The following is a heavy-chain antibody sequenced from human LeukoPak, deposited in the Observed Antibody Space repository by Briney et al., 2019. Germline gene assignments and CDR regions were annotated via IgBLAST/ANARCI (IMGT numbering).Heavy chain of an antibody. V-gene: IGHV4-38-2*01. CDR1: VYSLCSGYY. D-gene: IGHD2-2*01. CDR2: IYHSGST. Sequence: SETLSLTSAVSVYSLCSGYYWGWIRQPPGKGLEWIGSIYHSGSTYYNPSLKSRVTISVDTSKNQFSLKLSSVTAADTAVYYCARPSLGLPAAFFDYWGQGALVTISS. CDR3: ARPSLGLPAAFFDY. J-gene: IGHJ4*02.